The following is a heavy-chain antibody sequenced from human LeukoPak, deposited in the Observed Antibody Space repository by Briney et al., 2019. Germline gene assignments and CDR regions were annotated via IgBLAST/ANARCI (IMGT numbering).Heavy chain of an antibody. CDR1: GGSINTASYY. Sequence: ASETLSLICSVSGGSINTASYYWGWIRQPPGKGLELIGNFYYTGTTFYNSSLQSLVTISVDTSKNQFSLKLTSVTATDTSVYYCAGMKATGTSRGYIDVWGKGTTVTVSS. V-gene: IGHV4-39*01. CDR3: AGMKATGTSRGYIDV. J-gene: IGHJ6*03. D-gene: IGHD1-1*01. CDR2: FYYTGTT.